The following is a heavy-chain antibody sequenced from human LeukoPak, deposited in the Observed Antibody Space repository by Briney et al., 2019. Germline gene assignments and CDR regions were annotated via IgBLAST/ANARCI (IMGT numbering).Heavy chain of an antibody. D-gene: IGHD6-6*01. V-gene: IGHV1-8*01. CDR2: MNPNSGNT. CDR3: ATVGSSSSNFDY. Sequence: ASVKVSCKASGYTFTSYDINWVRQATGQGLEWMGWMNPNSGNTGYAQKFQGRVTMTEDTSTDTAYMELSSLRSEDTAVYYCATVGSSSSNFDYWGQGTLVTVSS. J-gene: IGHJ4*02. CDR1: GYTFTSYD.